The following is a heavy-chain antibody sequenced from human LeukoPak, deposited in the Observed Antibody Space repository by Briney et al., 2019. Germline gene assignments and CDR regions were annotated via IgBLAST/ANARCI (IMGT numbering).Heavy chain of an antibody. D-gene: IGHD3-3*01. V-gene: IGHV3-7*05. CDR3: ARDFAY. CDR2: IIVDGREK. Sequence: GGSLRLSCAVSGFSISRYWMSWVRQAPGKGLEWVGNIIVDGREKYYVDSVKGRFTISRDNAKNSLYPQMNSLRAEDTAVYYCARDFAYWGQGTLVTVSS. CDR1: GFSISRYW. J-gene: IGHJ4*02.